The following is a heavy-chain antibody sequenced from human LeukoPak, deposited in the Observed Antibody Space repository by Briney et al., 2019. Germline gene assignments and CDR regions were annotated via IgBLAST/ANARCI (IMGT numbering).Heavy chain of an antibody. Sequence: SETLSLTCAVDGGSFSGYYWSWIRQPPGKGLEWIGEINHSGSTNYNPSLKSRVTISVDTSKNQFSLKLSSVTAADTAVYYCARGPGLRQLVYFDYWGQGTLVTVPS. CDR1: GGSFSGYY. V-gene: IGHV4-34*01. J-gene: IGHJ4*02. CDR2: INHSGST. D-gene: IGHD6-13*01. CDR3: ARGPGLRQLVYFDY.